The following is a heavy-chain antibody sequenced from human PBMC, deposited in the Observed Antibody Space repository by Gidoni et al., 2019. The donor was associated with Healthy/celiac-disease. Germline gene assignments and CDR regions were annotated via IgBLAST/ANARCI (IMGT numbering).Heavy chain of an antibody. CDR3: AKGGGITMVRGAGYFDL. CDR2: ISWNSGSI. J-gene: IGHJ2*01. V-gene: IGHV3-9*01. Sequence: EVQLVESGGGLVQPGRSLRLSCAASGFTFDDYAMHWVRQAPGKGLDWVSGISWNSGSIGYADSVKGRFTISRDNAKNSLYLQMNSLRAEDTALYYCAKGGGITMVRGAGYFDLWGRGTLVTVSS. D-gene: IGHD3-10*01. CDR1: GFTFDDYA.